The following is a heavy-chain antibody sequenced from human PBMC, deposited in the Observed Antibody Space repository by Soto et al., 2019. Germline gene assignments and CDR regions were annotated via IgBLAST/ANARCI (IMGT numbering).Heavy chain of an antibody. D-gene: IGHD2-8*01. CDR2: ITKNGRNK. CDR3: GRCNGDDCHSPFDY. CDR1: GFTFSNYG. Sequence: QVQLVESGGGVVQPGGSLRHSCAASGFTFSNYGMHWVRQAPGKGLEWVADITKNGRNKDYADSVKGRLAISRDNSKNTLDLQMNSLRVEDTAMYYCGRCNGDDCHSPFDYWGQGTLVTVSS. J-gene: IGHJ4*02. V-gene: IGHV3-30*03.